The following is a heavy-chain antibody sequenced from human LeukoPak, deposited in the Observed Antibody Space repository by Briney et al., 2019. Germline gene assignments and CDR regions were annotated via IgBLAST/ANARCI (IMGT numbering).Heavy chain of an antibody. CDR2: INHSGST. Sequence: SETLSLTCAVYGGSFSGYYGSWIRQPPGKGLEWIGEINHSGSTNYNPSLKSRVTISVDTSKNQFSLKLSSVTAADTAVYYCARGLSPRINMVRGVRPPFRGVFDYWGQGTLVTVSS. CDR3: ARGLSPRINMVRGVRPPFRGVFDY. J-gene: IGHJ4*02. CDR1: GGSFSGYY. D-gene: IGHD3-10*01. V-gene: IGHV4-34*01.